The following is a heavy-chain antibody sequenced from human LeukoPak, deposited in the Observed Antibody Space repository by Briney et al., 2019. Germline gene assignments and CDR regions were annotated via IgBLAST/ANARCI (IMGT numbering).Heavy chain of an antibody. CDR2: ISGSGGST. Sequence: PGGSLRLSCAASGFTFSNYWMHWVRQAPGKGLEWVSAISGSGGSTYYADSVKGRFTISRDNSKNTLYLQMNSLRAEDTAVYYCAKSRWGFLEWLLEVFDYWGQGTLVTVSS. D-gene: IGHD3-3*01. V-gene: IGHV3-23*01. CDR1: GFTFSNYW. CDR3: AKSRWGFLEWLLEVFDY. J-gene: IGHJ4*02.